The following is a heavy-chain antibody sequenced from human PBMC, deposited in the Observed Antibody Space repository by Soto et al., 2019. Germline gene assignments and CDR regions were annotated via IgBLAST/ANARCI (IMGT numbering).Heavy chain of an antibody. D-gene: IGHD3-3*01. V-gene: IGHV6-1*01. CDR1: GDSVSRISTA. CDR2: TYYRSKWYN. J-gene: IGHJ3*02. CDR3: ASGRWSGFDS. Sequence: QVQLQQSGPGLVKPSQTLSLTCAISGDSVSRISTAWNWIRQSPSRGLEWLGRTYYRSKWYNNYAGSVKSRITINPDTSKNQFSLQLNSVTPEDTAVYYCASGRWSGFDSWGQGTMVTVSS.